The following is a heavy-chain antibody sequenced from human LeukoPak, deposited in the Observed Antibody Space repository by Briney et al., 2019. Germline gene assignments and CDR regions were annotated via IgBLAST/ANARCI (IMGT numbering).Heavy chain of an antibody. CDR3: ARGTLEYSSSDAD. V-gene: IGHV3-69-1*01. D-gene: IGHD6-6*01. J-gene: IGHJ4*02. CDR1: GGSMSGYY. Sequence: ETLSLTCTVSGGSMSGYYWSWVRQAPGKGLEWVSYISTSSTIYYADSVKGRFTISRDNAKNSLYLQMNSLRDEDTAVYYCARGTLEYSSSDADWGQGTLVTVSS. CDR2: ISTSSTI.